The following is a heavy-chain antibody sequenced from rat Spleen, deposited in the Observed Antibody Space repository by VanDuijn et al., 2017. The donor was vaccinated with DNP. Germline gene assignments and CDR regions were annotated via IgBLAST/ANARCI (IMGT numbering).Heavy chain of an antibody. D-gene: IGHD5-1*01. V-gene: IGHV5-31*01. J-gene: IGHJ2*01. Sequence: EVQLVETGGGLVQPGRSLKLSCVASGFTFSSYWMYWIRQAPGKGLEWVSSITHTGDNTYYPDSVKGRFTISRDNAKSTLYLQMNSLRSEDTANYYCTREKTGRDWGQGVMVTVSS. CDR3: TREKTGRD. CDR1: GFTFSSYW. CDR2: ITHTGDNT.